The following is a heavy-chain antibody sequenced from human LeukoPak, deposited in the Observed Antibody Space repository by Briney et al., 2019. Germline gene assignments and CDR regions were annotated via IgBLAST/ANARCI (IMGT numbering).Heavy chain of an antibody. CDR3: AGGPYYYDSSGYYYYDY. J-gene: IGHJ4*02. CDR1: GYTFTSYG. Sequence: ASVKVSCKASGYTFTSYGISWVRQAPGQGLEWMGWISAYNGNTNYAQKLQGRVTMTTDTSTSTAYMELRSLRSDDTAVYYCAGGPYYYDSSGYYYYDYWGQGTLVTVSS. CDR2: ISAYNGNT. V-gene: IGHV1-18*01. D-gene: IGHD3-22*01.